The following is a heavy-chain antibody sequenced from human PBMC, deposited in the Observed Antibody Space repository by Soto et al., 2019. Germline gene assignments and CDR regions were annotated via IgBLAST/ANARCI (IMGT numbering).Heavy chain of an antibody. V-gene: IGHV1-18*04. J-gene: IGHJ4*02. D-gene: IGHD6-19*01. CDR3: ARASDGYRSGWYVGYFDY. CDR2: IRAYTGYT. Sequence: QVQLVQSGGEVWKPGASVKVSCKASGYTFTSYGVSWVRQAPGQGLEWMGWIRAYTGYTNYAQKFQGRVTITTDTSTSTAYMELRSLISDDTAVYYCARASDGYRSGWYVGYFDYWGQGTLVTVSS. CDR1: GYTFTSYG.